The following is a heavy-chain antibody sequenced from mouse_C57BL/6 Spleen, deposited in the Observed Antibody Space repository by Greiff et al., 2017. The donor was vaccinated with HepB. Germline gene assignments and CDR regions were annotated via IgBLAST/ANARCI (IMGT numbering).Heavy chain of an antibody. D-gene: IGHD1-1*01. Sequence: VQLQQSGAELARPGASVKLSCKASGYTFTSYGISWVKQRTGQGLEWIGEIYPRSGNTYYNEKLKGKATLTADKSSSTAYMELRSLTSEDSAVYFCAREEGYGSSYWYFDVWGTGTTVTVSS. CDR3: AREEGYGSSYWYFDV. J-gene: IGHJ1*03. CDR1: GYTFTSYG. CDR2: IYPRSGNT. V-gene: IGHV1-81*01.